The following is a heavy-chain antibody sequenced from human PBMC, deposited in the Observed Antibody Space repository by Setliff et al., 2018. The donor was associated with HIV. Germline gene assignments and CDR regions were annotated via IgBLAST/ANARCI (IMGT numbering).Heavy chain of an antibody. CDR1: GFTFDDYA. Sequence: HPGGSLRLSCAASGFTFDDYALTWVRQAPGKGLEWVGFVRSKPNGGTTDYAASVKGRFTISRDDSKTIAYLQMNSLTTEDTGAYYCTTAVIPPAGWGALNIWGPGTTVTVSS. CDR3: TTAVIPPAGWGALNI. J-gene: IGHJ3*02. V-gene: IGHV3-49*04. CDR2: VRSKPNGGTT. D-gene: IGHD6-19*01.